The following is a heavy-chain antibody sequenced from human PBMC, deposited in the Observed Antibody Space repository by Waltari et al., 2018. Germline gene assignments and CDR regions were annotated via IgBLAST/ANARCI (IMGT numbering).Heavy chain of an antibody. CDR2: INPNSGGT. CDR3: ARGCSSGYYDSSGPDAFDI. Sequence: QVQLVQSGAEVKKPGASVKVSCKASGYTFTGYYMHWVRQAPGQGLEWMGRINPNSGGTNYAQKCQGRVTMTRDTSISTAYMELSRLRSDDTAVYYCARGCSSGYYDSSGPDAFDIWGQGTMVTVSS. J-gene: IGHJ3*02. V-gene: IGHV1-2*06. D-gene: IGHD3-22*01. CDR1: GYTFTGYY.